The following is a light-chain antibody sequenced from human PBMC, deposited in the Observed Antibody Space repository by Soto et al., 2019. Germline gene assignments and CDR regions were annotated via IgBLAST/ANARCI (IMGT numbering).Light chain of an antibody. J-gene: IGKJ5*01. V-gene: IGKV1-8*01. CDR1: QGISSY. Sequence: AIRMTQSPSSFSASTGDRVTITCRASQGISSYLAWYQQKPGKAPKFLIYAASTLQSGVPSRFRGSGSGTDFTLTISCLKSEDFETYYCQQYYSYPFTFGQGTRLEI. CDR3: QQYYSYPFT. CDR2: AAS.